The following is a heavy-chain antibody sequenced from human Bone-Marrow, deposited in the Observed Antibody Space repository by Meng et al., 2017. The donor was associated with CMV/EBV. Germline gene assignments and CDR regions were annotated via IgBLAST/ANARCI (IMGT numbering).Heavy chain of an antibody. Sequence: SGPTLVKPTQTLTLTCTFSGFSLSTSGVGVGWIRQPPGKALEWLAHIFSNGEKSYSTSLKPRLTISKDTSKRQVVLIMSNMDPVDTGRYFCARVISSGTDYHYGLDVWGQGTTVTVSS. CDR3: ARVISSGTDYHYGLDV. CDR2: IFSNGEK. J-gene: IGHJ6*02. V-gene: IGHV2-26*01. D-gene: IGHD3-16*02. CDR1: GFSLSTSGVG.